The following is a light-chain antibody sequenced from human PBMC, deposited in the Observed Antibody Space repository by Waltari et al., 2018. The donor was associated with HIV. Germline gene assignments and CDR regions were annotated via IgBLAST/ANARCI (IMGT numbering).Light chain of an antibody. CDR3: SAYTSSSTV. CDR2: EVS. Sequence: QSALTQPASVSGSPGPSITLSCPGTSSDVGGYNYVSWYQQPPGQAPKLMIYEVSNRPSGVSNRFSGSKSGNTASLTISGLQAEDEADYYCSAYTSSSTVFGGGTKLTVL. V-gene: IGLV2-14*01. J-gene: IGLJ3*02. CDR1: SSDVGGYNY.